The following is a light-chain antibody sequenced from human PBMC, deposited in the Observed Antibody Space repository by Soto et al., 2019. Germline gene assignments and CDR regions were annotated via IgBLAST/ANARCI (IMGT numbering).Light chain of an antibody. CDR2: DVS. CDR3: QQYGISPT. V-gene: IGKV3-20*01. J-gene: IGKJ1*01. CDR1: QSVSSNY. Sequence: DIVLTQSPGTLSLSPGERATLSCRSSQSVSSNYLAWYQQKPDQAPRLVIYDVSGRATGIPDRFSGSGSGTDFTLTNSRLEPEDSAVYYCQQYGISPTFGQGTKVEL.